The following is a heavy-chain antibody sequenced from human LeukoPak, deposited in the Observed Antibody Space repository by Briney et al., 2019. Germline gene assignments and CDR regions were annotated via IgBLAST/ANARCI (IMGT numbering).Heavy chain of an antibody. CDR2: IYYSGST. CDR1: GGSISSYY. J-gene: IGHJ4*02. Sequence: SQTLTLTCTVSGGSISSYYWSWIRQPPGKGLEWIGYIYYSGSTNYNPSLKSRVTISIDTSENQFSLRLTSVTAADTAVYYCARQADTAMITGGFYFDYWGQGTLVTVSS. CDR3: ARQADTAMITGGFYFDY. V-gene: IGHV4-59*08. D-gene: IGHD5-18*01.